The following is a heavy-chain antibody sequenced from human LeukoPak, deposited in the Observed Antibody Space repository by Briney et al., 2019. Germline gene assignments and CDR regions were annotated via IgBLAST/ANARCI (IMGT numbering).Heavy chain of an antibody. Sequence: ASVKVSCKASGYTFTGYYMHWVGQAPGQGLEWMGWINPNSGGTNYAQKFQGRVTMTRDTSISTAYMELSRLRSDDTAVYYCARDHGRSWNYNYFDYWGQRTLVTVSS. V-gene: IGHV1-2*02. J-gene: IGHJ4*02. CDR2: INPNSGGT. CDR3: ARDHGRSWNYNYFDY. CDR1: GYTFTGYY. D-gene: IGHD1-7*01.